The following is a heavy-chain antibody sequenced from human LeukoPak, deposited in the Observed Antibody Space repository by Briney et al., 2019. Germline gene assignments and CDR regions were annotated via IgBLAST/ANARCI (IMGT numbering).Heavy chain of an antibody. CDR3: AREEEGELPDY. CDR1: GFPFSGYA. J-gene: IGHJ4*02. V-gene: IGHV3-30*03. CDR2: ISYDGSIE. Sequence: GGSLRLSCAASGFPFSGYAMHWVRQAPGKGLEWVAIISYDGSIEHYADSVRGRFTVSRDNSKNTVYLQMNSLRTDDTARYFCAREEEGELPDYWGQGTLVTVSS. D-gene: IGHD1-26*01.